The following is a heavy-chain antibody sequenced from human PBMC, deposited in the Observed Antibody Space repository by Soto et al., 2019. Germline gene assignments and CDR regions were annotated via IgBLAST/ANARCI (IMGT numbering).Heavy chain of an antibody. J-gene: IGHJ4*02. CDR1: GGSISSSNW. V-gene: IGHV4-4*02. CDR3: ARNLAPDFWSGYYNGPLDY. Sequence: SETLSLTCAVSGGSISSSNWWSWVRQPPGKGLEWIGEIYHSGSTNYNPSLKSRVTISVDKSKNQFSLKLSSVTAADTAVYYCARNLAPDFWSGYYNGPLDYWGQGTLVTVSS. CDR2: IYHSGST. D-gene: IGHD3-3*01.